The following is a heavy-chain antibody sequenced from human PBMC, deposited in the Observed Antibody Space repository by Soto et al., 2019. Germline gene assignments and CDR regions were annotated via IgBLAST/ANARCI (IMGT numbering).Heavy chain of an antibody. J-gene: IGHJ4*02. CDR1: GYTFTSYG. V-gene: IGHV1-18*01. CDR3: AGWPSAVAGTGDY. D-gene: IGHD6-19*01. Sequence: QVQLVQSGAEVKKPGASVKVSCKASGYTFTSYGISWVRQAPGQGLEWMGWISAYNGNTNYAQKLQGRVTMTTDTSTSTASMKLRSLRSDSTAVYYSAGWPSAVAGTGDYWGQGTLVTVSS. CDR2: ISAYNGNT.